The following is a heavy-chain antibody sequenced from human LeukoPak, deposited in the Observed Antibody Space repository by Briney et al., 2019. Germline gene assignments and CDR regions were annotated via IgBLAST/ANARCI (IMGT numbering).Heavy chain of an antibody. CDR3: ARRANIVVVPAAIRYFDY. J-gene: IGHJ4*02. D-gene: IGHD2-2*01. CDR2: IYHSGST. Sequence: PSGTLSLTCAVSGGSISSSNWWSWVRQPPGKGLEWIGEIYHSGSTNYNPSLKSRVTISVDKSKNQFSLKLSSVTAADTAVYYCARRANIVVVPAAIRYFDYWGQGTLVTVSS. CDR1: GGSISSSNW. V-gene: IGHV4-4*02.